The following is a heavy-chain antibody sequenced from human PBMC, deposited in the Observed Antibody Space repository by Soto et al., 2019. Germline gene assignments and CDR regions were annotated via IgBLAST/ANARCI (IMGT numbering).Heavy chain of an antibody. CDR3: ARKVVVAASPFYYYGMDV. CDR2: INHSGST. D-gene: IGHD2-15*01. Sequence: QVQLQQWGAGLLKPSETLSLTCAVYGGSFSGYYWSWIRQPPGKGLEWIGEINHSGSTNYNPSLKSRVTISVDTSKNQFSLKLSSVTDADTAVYYCARKVVVAASPFYYYGMDVWGQGTTVTVSS. CDR1: GGSFSGYY. V-gene: IGHV4-34*01. J-gene: IGHJ6*02.